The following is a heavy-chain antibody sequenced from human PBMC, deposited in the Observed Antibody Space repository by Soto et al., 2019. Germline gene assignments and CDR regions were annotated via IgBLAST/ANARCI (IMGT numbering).Heavy chain of an antibody. Sequence: QVQLVEAGGCLVEPGGSLRLSCAASGFTFSDYYMTWIRQAPGKGLGWVSYISSSSSYTNYADSVKGRFTSSRDNAKTTLYLQMNSLRADDTAVYYCVRDHYGAGWFDCWGQGTLVTVSS. CDR1: GFTFSDYY. J-gene: IGHJ5*01. D-gene: IGHD3-10*01. CDR2: ISSSSSYT. V-gene: IGHV3-11*05. CDR3: VRDHYGAGWFDC.